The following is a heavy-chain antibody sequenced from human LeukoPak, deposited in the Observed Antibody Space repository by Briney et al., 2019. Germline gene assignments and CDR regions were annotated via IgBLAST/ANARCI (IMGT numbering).Heavy chain of an antibody. D-gene: IGHD3-10*01. J-gene: IGHJ4*02. CDR1: GFTFSSYE. V-gene: IGHV3-48*03. CDR2: ISSSGSTI. CDR3: SRPLSFGELFRLDD. Sequence: PGGSLRLSCAASGFTFSSYEMNWVRQAPGKGLEWVSYISSSGSTIYYADSVKGRFTVSRDNAKKLLFLQMDGLRAEDTALYYCSRPLSFGELFRLDDWGQGTLVTVSS.